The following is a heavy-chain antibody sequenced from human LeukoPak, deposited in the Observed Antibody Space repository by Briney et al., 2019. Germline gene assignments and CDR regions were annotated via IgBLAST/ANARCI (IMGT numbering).Heavy chain of an antibody. Sequence: SQTLSLTCATSGDSVSSNNAAWNWIRQSPSRGLEWLGRTYYRSKWYSDYAVSVKSRIAINPDTSKNQFSLRLNSVTPEDTAVYFCAREIPAENWFDPWGQGTLVTVSS. CDR3: AREIPAENWFDP. CDR2: TYYRSKWYS. CDR1: GDSVSSNNAA. D-gene: IGHD6-13*01. J-gene: IGHJ5*02. V-gene: IGHV6-1*01.